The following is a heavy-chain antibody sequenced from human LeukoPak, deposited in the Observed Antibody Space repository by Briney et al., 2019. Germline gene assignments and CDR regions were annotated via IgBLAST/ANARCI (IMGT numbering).Heavy chain of an antibody. CDR3: ARDRYGDYSIDY. J-gene: IGHJ4*02. V-gene: IGHV3-21*01. CDR1: GFTFSSYT. Sequence: GGSLRLSCAASGFTFSSYTMNWVRQAPGKGLEWVSSINSSTSYIYYADSVKGRFTISRDNAKNSLYLQMNSLRAEDTAVYYCARDRYGDYSIDYWGQGTLVTVSS. D-gene: IGHD4-17*01. CDR2: INSSTSYI.